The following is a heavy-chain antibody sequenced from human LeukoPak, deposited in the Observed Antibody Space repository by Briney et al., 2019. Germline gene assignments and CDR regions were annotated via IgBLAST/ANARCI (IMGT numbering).Heavy chain of an antibody. V-gene: IGHV3-73*01. Sequence: PGGSLRLSCAASGFTFSNAWMSWVRQASGKGLEWVGRIRSKANSYATAYAASVKGRFTISRDDSKNTAYLQMNSLKTEDTAVYYCTTRRPDAFDIWGQGTMVTVSS. CDR2: IRSKANSYAT. J-gene: IGHJ3*02. CDR1: GFTFSNAW. CDR3: TTRRPDAFDI.